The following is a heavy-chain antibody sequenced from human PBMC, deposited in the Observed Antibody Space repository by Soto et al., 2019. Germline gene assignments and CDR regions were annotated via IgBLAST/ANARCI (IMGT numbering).Heavy chain of an antibody. J-gene: IGHJ4*02. CDR2: IYHSGAT. Sequence: QVQLQESGPGLVKPSGTLSLTCAVSGGSISSSNWCWWGRQPPRKGLEWIGEIYHSGATNYNQSLESRVTISVDKSKNHFSLKLSSVAAADAAVYYCATKASWASTIDYWGQGTLVTVSS. CDR3: ATKASWASTIDY. V-gene: IGHV4-4*02. D-gene: IGHD1-26*01. CDR1: GGSISSSNW.